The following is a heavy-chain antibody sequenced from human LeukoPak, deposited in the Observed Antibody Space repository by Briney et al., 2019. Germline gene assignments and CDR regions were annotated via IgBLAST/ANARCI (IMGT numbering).Heavy chain of an antibody. D-gene: IGHD3-22*01. CDR1: GFTFSSYG. J-gene: IGHJ4*02. V-gene: IGHV3-23*01. CDR2: ISGSGGST. CDR3: AGDSSGYPADY. Sequence: GGSLRLSCAASGFTFSSYGMSWVRQAPGKGLEWVSAISGSGGSTYYADSVKGRFTISRDNSKNTLYLQMNSLRAEDTAAYYCAGDSSGYPADYWGQGTLVTVSS.